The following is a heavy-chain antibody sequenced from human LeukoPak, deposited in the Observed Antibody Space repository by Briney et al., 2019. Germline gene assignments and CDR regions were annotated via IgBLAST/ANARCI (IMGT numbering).Heavy chain of an antibody. D-gene: IGHD2-2*02. CDR3: ARDNTDIVVVPAAIGYNWFDP. V-gene: IGHV1-69*05. CDR1: GGTFSSYA. CDR2: IIPIFGTA. Sequence: SVKVSCKASGGTFSSYAISWVRQAPGQGLEWMGGIIPIFGTANYAQKFQGRVTITTDESTSTAYMELSSLRSEDTAVYYCARDNTDIVVVPAAIGYNWFDPWGQGTLVTVSS. J-gene: IGHJ5*02.